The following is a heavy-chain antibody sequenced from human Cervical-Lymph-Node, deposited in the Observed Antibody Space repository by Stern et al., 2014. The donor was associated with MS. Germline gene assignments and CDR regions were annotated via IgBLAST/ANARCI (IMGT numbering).Heavy chain of an antibody. Sequence: EQLVESGGGVVQPGRSLRLSCAASGFTFSSYGMHWVRQAPGKGLEWVAVISYDGSNKYYADSVKGRFTISRDNSKNTLYLQMNSLRAEDTAVYYCAKEEQHDPYYYYGMDVWGQGTTVTVSS. J-gene: IGHJ6*02. D-gene: IGHD6-13*01. CDR2: ISYDGSNK. CDR3: AKEEQHDPYYYYGMDV. V-gene: IGHV3-30*18. CDR1: GFTFSSYG.